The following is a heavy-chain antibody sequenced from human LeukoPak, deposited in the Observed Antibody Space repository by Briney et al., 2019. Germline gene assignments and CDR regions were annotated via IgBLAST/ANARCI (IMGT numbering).Heavy chain of an antibody. V-gene: IGHV4-34*01. D-gene: IGHD3-16*01. CDR2: INHSGST. J-gene: IGHJ5*02. CDR3: ARHAYGWFDP. Sequence: PSETLSLTCAVYGGSFSGYYWSWIRQPPGKGLEWIGEINHSGSTNYNPSLKSRVTISVDTSKNQFSLKLSSVTAADTAVYYCARHAYGWFDPWGQGTLVTVSS. CDR1: GGSFSGYY.